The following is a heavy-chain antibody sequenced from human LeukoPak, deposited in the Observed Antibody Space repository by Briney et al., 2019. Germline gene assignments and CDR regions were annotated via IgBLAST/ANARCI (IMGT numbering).Heavy chain of an antibody. V-gene: IGHV3-23*01. Sequence: GGTLRLSCAASGFTFSSYGMSWVRQAPGKGLEWVSAISGSGGSTYYTDSVRGRFTISRDNFKNTLSLQVNSLRAEDTAMYYCAKDDDWGRYKHWGQGTLVTVSS. CDR3: AKDDDWGRYKH. D-gene: IGHD3-16*01. CDR1: GFTFSSYG. J-gene: IGHJ1*01. CDR2: ISGSGGST.